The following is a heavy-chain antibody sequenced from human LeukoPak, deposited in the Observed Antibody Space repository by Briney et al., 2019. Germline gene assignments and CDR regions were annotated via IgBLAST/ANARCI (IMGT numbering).Heavy chain of an antibody. D-gene: IGHD3-10*01. CDR2: INWNGIST. Sequence: GGSLRLSCAASGFTFDNYCMSWVRQGPGKGLEWVSTINWNGISTFYADSVKGRFTISRYNAKNSLYLQMNSMRAEDTAAYYCAFPPYGSGSYGDYWGQGTLVTVSS. CDR1: GFTFDNYC. J-gene: IGHJ4*02. CDR3: AFPPYGSGSYGDY. V-gene: IGHV3-20*04.